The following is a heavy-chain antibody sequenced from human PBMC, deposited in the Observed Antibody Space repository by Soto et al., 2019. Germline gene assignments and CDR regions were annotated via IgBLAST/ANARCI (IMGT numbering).Heavy chain of an antibody. V-gene: IGHV4-34*01. Sequence: PSXTLSLTCAVYGGSFSGYYWSWIRQPPGKGLEWIGEINHSGSTNYNPSLKSRVTISVDTSKNQFSLNLNSVTAADTAVYYCARDRDSGIEEHLFDYGGQGTLVXSPQ. CDR3: ARDRDSGIEEHLFDY. D-gene: IGHD6-19*01. CDR2: INHSGST. CDR1: GGSFSGYY. J-gene: IGHJ4*02.